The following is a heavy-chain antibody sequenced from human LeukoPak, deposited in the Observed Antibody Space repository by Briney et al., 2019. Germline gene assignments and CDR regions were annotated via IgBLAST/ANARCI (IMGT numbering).Heavy chain of an antibody. CDR3: ARVDAWEPHAFDI. D-gene: IGHD1-26*01. J-gene: IGHJ3*02. V-gene: IGHV7-4-1*02. CDR1: VYTFTSYA. CDR2: INTNTGNP. Sequence: GASVKVSCKASVYTFTSYAMNWVRQAPGQRLEWMGWINTNTGNPTYAQGFTGRFVFSLDTSVSTAYLQISSLKAEDTAVYYCARVDAWEPHAFDIWGQGTMVTVSS.